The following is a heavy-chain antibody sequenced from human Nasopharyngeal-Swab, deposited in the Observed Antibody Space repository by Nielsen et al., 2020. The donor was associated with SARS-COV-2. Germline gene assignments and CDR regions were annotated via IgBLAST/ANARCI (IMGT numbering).Heavy chain of an antibody. CDR2: IYYSGST. V-gene: IGHV4-31*03. CDR1: GGSISSGGYY. J-gene: IGHJ4*02. D-gene: IGHD6-19*01. CDR3: ARNGQSPFDY. Sequence: SETLSLTCTVSGGSISSGGYYWSWTRQHPGKGLEWIGYIYYSGSTYYNPSLKSRVTISVDTSKNQFSLKLSSVTAADTAVYYCARNGQSPFDYWGQGTLVTVSS.